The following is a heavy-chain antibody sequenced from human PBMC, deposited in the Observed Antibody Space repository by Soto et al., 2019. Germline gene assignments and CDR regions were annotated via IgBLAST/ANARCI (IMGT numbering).Heavy chain of an antibody. V-gene: IGHV1-46*01. D-gene: IGHD1-1*01. CDR2: INPSGGST. J-gene: IGHJ6*02. Sequence: ASVKVSCKASGYTFTSYYMHWVRQAPGQGLEWMGIINPSGGSTSYAQKFQGRVTMTRDTSTSTVYMELSSLRSEDTAVYYCAREHGITDDSYYYYGMDVWGQGTTVTVS. CDR1: GYTFTSYY. CDR3: AREHGITDDSYYYYGMDV.